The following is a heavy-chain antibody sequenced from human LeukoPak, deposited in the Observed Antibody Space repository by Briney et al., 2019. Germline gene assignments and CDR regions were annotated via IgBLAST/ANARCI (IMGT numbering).Heavy chain of an antibody. CDR2: ISDRGTT. V-gene: IGHV4-59*01. CDR3: AREGDGYNRPLHD. Sequence: SETLSLTCTVSAGSISGNYWSWIRQPPGKGLEWIGYISDRGTTRYNPSLKGRVTISVDTSKNQFSLKMTSVTTADTAIYYCAREGDGYNRPLHDWGQGTLVIVSS. J-gene: IGHJ4*02. CDR1: AGSISGNY. D-gene: IGHD5-24*01.